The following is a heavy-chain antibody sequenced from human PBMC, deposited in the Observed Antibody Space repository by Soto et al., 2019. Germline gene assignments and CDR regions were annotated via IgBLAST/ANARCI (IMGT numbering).Heavy chain of an antibody. V-gene: IGHV4-34*01. CDR3: ARARAYYYYYYMDV. Sequence: SETLALTCAVYGGSFSGYDWSWIRQPPGKGLEWIGEINHSGSTNYNPSLKSRVTISVDTSKNQFSLKLSSVTAADTAVYYCARARAYYYYYYMDVWGKGTTVTVSS. CDR1: GGSFSGYD. J-gene: IGHJ6*03. CDR2: INHSGST.